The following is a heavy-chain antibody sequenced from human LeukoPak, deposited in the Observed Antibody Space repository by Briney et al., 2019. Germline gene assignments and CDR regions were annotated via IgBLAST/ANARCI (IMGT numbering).Heavy chain of an antibody. D-gene: IGHD3-10*01. CDR3: ARQEAHITMVNWFDP. CDR1: GYTFTSYG. Sequence: GASVKVSCKASGYTFTSYGISWVRQAPGQGLEWMGWISAYNGNTNYAQKLQGRVTMTTDTSTSTAYMELRSLRSDDTAVYYCARQEAHITMVNWFDPWGQGTLVTVSS. V-gene: IGHV1-18*01. CDR2: ISAYNGNT. J-gene: IGHJ5*02.